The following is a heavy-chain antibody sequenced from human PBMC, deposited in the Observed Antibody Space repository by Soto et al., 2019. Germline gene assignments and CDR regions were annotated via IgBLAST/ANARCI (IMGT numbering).Heavy chain of an antibody. CDR3: ARGMVRGVLDYYGMDV. D-gene: IGHD3-10*01. Sequence: SETLSLTCTVSGGSISSYYWSWIRQPPGKGLEWIGYIYYSGSTNYNPSLKSRVTISVDTSKNQFSLKLSSVTAADTAVYYCARGMVRGVLDYYGMDVWGQGTTVTVSS. J-gene: IGHJ6*02. V-gene: IGHV4-59*01. CDR2: IYYSGST. CDR1: GGSISSYY.